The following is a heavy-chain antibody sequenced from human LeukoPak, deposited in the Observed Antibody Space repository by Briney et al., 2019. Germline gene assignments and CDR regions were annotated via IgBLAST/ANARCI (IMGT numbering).Heavy chain of an antibody. J-gene: IGHJ4*02. CDR1: GFTFSTYS. CDR2: ISSGSTYI. D-gene: IGHD3-22*01. Sequence: GGSLRLSCAASGFTFSTYSMNWVRQAPGKGLEGVSSISSGSTYIFYADSVKGRFTISRDNAKNSLYLQMNSLRAEDTAMYYCVSYDSSGYASFDYWGQGTLVTVSS. CDR3: VSYDSSGYASFDY. V-gene: IGHV3-21*01.